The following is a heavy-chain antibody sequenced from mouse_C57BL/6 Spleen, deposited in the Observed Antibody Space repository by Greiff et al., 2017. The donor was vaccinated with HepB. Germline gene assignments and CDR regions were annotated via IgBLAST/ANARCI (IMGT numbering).Heavy chain of an antibody. Sequence: VQLQQSGAELVRPGTSVKMSCKASGYTFTNYWIGWAKQRPGHGLEWIGDIYPGGGYTNYNEKFKGKATLTADTSSSTAYMQFSSLTSEDSAIYDCAREGAYDYGSSYVSAMDYWGQGTSVTVSS. CDR2: IYPGGGYT. CDR1: GYTFTNYW. J-gene: IGHJ4*01. V-gene: IGHV1-63*01. CDR3: AREGAYDYGSSYVSAMDY. D-gene: IGHD1-1*01.